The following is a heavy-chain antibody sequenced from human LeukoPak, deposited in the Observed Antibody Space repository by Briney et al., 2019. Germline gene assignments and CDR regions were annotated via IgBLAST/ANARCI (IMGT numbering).Heavy chain of an antibody. CDR1: GGSISNIIYY. CDR3: ASRQELAPYYFDY. Sequence: PAETLSLTCTVSGGSISNIIYYWGWIRQPPGKGLEWIWSIYYSGSTYYNPSLKSLVTISVDTSKNQFSLKLSSVTAADTAVYYCASRQELAPYYFDYWGQGTLVTVSS. D-gene: IGHD6-13*01. V-gene: IGHV4-39*01. CDR2: IYYSGST. J-gene: IGHJ4*02.